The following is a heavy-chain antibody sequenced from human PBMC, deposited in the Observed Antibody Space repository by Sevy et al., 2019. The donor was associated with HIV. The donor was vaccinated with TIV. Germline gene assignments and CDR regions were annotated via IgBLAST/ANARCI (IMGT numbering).Heavy chain of an antibody. Sequence: GGSLRLSCAASGFTFSTYSMNWVRQAPGKGLEWVSSISSSSTYIYYADSVKGRFTISRNNAKNSLCLQMNSLRAEDTAGYLCARMDYGEYEITREYYMGVWGKGTRVTVSS. CDR1: GFTFSTYS. J-gene: IGHJ6*03. CDR2: ISSSSTYI. CDR3: ARMDYGEYEITREYYMGV. V-gene: IGHV3-21*01. D-gene: IGHD4-17*01.